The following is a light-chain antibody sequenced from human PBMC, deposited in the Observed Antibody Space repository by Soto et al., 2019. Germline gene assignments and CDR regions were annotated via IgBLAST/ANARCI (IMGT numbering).Light chain of an antibody. CDR1: SSDVGSYNL. CDR2: EGG. CDR3: CSYAGSSTYV. V-gene: IGLV2-23*01. Sequence: QSVLTQPASVSGSPGQSSTISCTGTSSDVGSYNLVSWYQQHPGKAPKLMIYEGGKRPSGVSNRFSGSRSGNTASLTISGLQAEDEADYYCCSYAGSSTYVFGTGTKVTVL. J-gene: IGLJ1*01.